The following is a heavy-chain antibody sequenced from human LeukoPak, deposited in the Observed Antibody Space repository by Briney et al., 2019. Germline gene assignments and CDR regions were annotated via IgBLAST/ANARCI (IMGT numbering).Heavy chain of an antibody. CDR2: INHSGST. V-gene: IGHV4-34*01. CDR3: ARHAGSSGWYRRGVQFDP. CDR1: GGSFSGYY. J-gene: IGHJ5*02. D-gene: IGHD6-19*01. Sequence: PSETLSLTCAVYGGSFSGYYWSWIRQPPGKGLEWIGEINHSGSTNYNPSLKSRVTISVDTSKNQFSLKLSSVTAADTAVYYCARHAGSSGWYRRGVQFDPWGQGTLVTVSS.